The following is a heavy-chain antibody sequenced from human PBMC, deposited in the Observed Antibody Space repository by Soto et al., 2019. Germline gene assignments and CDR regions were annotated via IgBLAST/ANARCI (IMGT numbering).Heavy chain of an antibody. D-gene: IGHD3-22*01. CDR2: IVVGSGNT. Sequence: GASVKVSCKASGFTFTSAAVQWVRQARGQRLEWIGWIVVGSGNTNYAQKFQERVTITRDMSTSTAYMELSSLRSEDTAVYFCAADPNRRSGYYYVYDYWGQGTLVTVSS. CDR1: GFTFTSAA. CDR3: AADPNRRSGYYYVYDY. V-gene: IGHV1-58*01. J-gene: IGHJ4*02.